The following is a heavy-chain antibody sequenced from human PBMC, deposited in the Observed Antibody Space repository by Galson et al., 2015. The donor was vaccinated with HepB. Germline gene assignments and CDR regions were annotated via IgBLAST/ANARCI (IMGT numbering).Heavy chain of an antibody. V-gene: IGHV3-30*04. CDR1: GFIFSSYA. Sequence: SLRLSCAASGFIFSSYAMHWVRQAPGKGLEWVAVVSYDASNEYYADSVKGRFTISRDNSKNTVYLQMNSLRPEDTAVYYCARVEAQLLFLKGRYYYHGMDVWGLGTLVTVSS. J-gene: IGHJ6*02. CDR2: VSYDASNE. D-gene: IGHD2-2*01. CDR3: ARVEAQLLFLKGRYYYHGMDV.